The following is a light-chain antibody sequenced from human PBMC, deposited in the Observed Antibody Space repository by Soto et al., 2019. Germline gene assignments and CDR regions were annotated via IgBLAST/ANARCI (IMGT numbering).Light chain of an antibody. J-gene: IGLJ1*01. CDR3: SSCTGRSTV. CDR2: DVS. Sequence: QSALTQPASVSGSPGQSITISCTGTSSDVGGYNYVSWYQQHPGRAPKLMIYDVSNRPSGVSNRFSGSKSGNTASLTISGLQAEDEADYYCSSCTGRSTVFGTGTKLTVL. CDR1: SSDVGGYNY. V-gene: IGLV2-14*01.